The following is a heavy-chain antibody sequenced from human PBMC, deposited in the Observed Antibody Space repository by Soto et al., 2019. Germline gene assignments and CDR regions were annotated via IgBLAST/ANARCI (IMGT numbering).Heavy chain of an antibody. CDR2: TYHRSKWYN. V-gene: IGHV6-1*01. D-gene: IGHD3-3*01. Sequence: SQTLSLTCAISGDSVSSNSAAWNWIRQSPSRGLEWLGRTYHRSKWYNDYAVSVKSRITINLDTSENQFSLQLNSVTPEDTALYYCAREIRDFWSGYLYWSQGTLVTVSS. CDR1: GDSVSSNSAA. J-gene: IGHJ4*02. CDR3: AREIRDFWSGYLY.